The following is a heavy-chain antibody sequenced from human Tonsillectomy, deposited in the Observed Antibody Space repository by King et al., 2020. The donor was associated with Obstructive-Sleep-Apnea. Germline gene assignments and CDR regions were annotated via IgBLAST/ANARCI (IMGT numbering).Heavy chain of an antibody. CDR1: GGSISNYY. Sequence: VQLQESGPGLVKPSETLSLTCTVSGGSISNYYWSWIRQPPGKGLEWIAYIYYSGRTSYNPSLMSRVTISVDTSRNQFSLKLYSVTAADTAVYYCVRTTPLGSGDYWGQGTLVTVSS. CDR3: VRTTPLGSGDY. CDR2: IYYSGRT. D-gene: IGHD1-1*01. J-gene: IGHJ4*02. V-gene: IGHV4-59*01.